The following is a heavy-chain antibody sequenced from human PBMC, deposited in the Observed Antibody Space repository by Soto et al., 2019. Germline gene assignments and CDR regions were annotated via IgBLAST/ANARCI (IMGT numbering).Heavy chain of an antibody. CDR2: IFSSGST. J-gene: IGHJ4*02. D-gene: IGHD5-18*01. CDR3: AREASYTEYNFAHGIQLWSFDF. Sequence: ESLSITGTVSGGSINTFYWSWVRQPSGKGLEWIGLIFSSGSTSFNPSLESRVAMSVDTSKNHFSLNLSSVTDADMAVYYCAREASYTEYNFAHGIQLWSFDFWGQGALVTVSS. V-gene: IGHV4-4*07. CDR1: GGSINTFY.